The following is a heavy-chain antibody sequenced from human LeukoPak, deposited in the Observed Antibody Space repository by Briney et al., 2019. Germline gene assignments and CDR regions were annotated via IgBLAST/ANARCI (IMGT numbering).Heavy chain of an antibody. CDR1: GYTFTSYD. V-gene: IGHV1-8*03. Sequence: ASVKVSCTASGYTFTSYDINWVRQATGQGLEWMGWMNPNSGNTGYAQKFQGRVTITRNTSISTAYMELSSLRSEDTAVYYCARGSVTSSPFDYWGQGTLVTVSS. D-gene: IGHD4-17*01. J-gene: IGHJ4*02. CDR3: ARGSVTSSPFDY. CDR2: MNPNSGNT.